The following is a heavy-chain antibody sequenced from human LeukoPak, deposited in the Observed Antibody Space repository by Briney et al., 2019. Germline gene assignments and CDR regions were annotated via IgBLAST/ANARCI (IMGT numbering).Heavy chain of an antibody. D-gene: IGHD2-15*01. V-gene: IGHV5-51*01. Sequence: GESLKISCKGSGYSFTSYWIGWVRQMPGKGLEWVGIIYPGDSDTRYSPSFQGQATISADKSISTAYLQWSSLKASDTAMYYCARSYCSGGSCYYFDYWGQGTLVTVSS. CDR2: IYPGDSDT. CDR3: ARSYCSGGSCYYFDY. J-gene: IGHJ4*02. CDR1: GYSFTSYW.